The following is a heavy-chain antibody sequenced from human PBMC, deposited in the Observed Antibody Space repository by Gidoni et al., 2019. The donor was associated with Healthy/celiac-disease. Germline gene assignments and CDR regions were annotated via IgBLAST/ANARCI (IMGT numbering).Heavy chain of an antibody. CDR2: ISYDGSNK. J-gene: IGHJ6*02. D-gene: IGHD1-26*01. CDR3: AKDRRWELLYYYYGMDV. V-gene: IGHV3-30*18. Sequence: QVQLVESGGGVVQPGRSLRLSCAASAFTFRSYGMKWVRQAPGKGGEGVAVISYDGSNKYYAYSVKGRFTISRDNYKNTLYLQMNSLRAEDTAVYYCAKDRRWELLYYYYGMDVWGQGTTVTVSS. CDR1: AFTFRSYG.